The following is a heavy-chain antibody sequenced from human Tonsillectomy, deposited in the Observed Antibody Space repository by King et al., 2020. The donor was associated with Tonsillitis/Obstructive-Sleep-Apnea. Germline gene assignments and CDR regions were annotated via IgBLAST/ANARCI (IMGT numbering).Heavy chain of an antibody. Sequence: EFKLVQSGAEVKRPGESLKISCKGSGFHFASYWIAWVRQMPGKGLEWMGIIYPHDSDIKYSPSFQGQVTISADRSINTAYLQWSSLKASDTAMYYCARRSNYYYMDVWGKGTTVSVSS. CDR3: ARRSNYYYMDV. J-gene: IGHJ6*03. CDR2: IYPHDSDI. CDR1: GFHFASYW. D-gene: IGHD1-26*01. V-gene: IGHV5-51*01.